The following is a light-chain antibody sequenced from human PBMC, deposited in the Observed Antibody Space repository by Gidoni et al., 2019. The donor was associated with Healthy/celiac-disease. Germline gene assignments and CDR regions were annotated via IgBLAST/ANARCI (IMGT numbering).Light chain of an antibody. CDR2: GNS. V-gene: IGLV1-40*01. CDR1: SSNIGAGYD. CDR3: QSYDSSLSGSV. Sequence: QSVLPQPPSVSAAPGQRVTIPCTGSSSNIGAGYDVHWYQQLPGTAPKLLIYGNSNRPSGVPDRFSGSKSGTSASLAITGLQAEDEADYYCQSYDSSLSGSVFGGGTKLTVL. J-gene: IGLJ3*02.